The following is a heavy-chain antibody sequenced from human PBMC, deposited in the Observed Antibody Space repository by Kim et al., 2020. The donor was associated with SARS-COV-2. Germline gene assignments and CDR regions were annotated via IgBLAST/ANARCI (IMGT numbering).Heavy chain of an antibody. D-gene: IGHD3-22*01. Sequence: PSLTRRVTISVDTSKNQFSLKLSSVTAADTAVYYCARARITMIVVVKYFDYWGQGTLVTVSS. CDR3: ARARITMIVVVKYFDY. V-gene: IGHV4-31*02. J-gene: IGHJ4*02.